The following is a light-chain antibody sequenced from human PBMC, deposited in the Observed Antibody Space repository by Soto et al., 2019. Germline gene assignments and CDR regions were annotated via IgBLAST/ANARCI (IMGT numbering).Light chain of an antibody. Sequence: QSALTQPASVSGSPGQSITISCTGTSSDVGGYNYVSWYQHHPGKAPKLMIYEVSNRPSGVSNRFSGSKSGNTASLSISGLQAEDEADYYCSSYTNSYTQVFGGGTKLTVL. CDR3: SSYTNSYTQV. CDR2: EVS. J-gene: IGLJ3*02. V-gene: IGLV2-14*01. CDR1: SSDVGGYNY.